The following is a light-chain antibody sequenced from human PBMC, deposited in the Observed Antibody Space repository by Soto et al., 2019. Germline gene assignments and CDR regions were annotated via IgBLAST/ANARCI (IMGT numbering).Light chain of an antibody. CDR2: GAS. Sequence: EIVLTQSPGTLSLSPGERATLSCRASQSVRSNYLAWYQQKPGQAPRLLIFGASSRATGIPDRFSGSGSGTDFTLTISRLEPEDFAVYYCQQYASSPRTFGQWTKVEIK. CDR3: QQYASSPRT. J-gene: IGKJ1*01. CDR1: QSVRSNY. V-gene: IGKV3-20*01.